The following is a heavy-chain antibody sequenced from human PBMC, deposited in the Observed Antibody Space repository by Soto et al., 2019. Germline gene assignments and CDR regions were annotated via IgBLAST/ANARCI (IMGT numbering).Heavy chain of an antibody. CDR2: ISGSGGST. CDR3: AKDRKVRGAIAGALDY. CDR1: GFTFSSYA. Sequence: PGGSLRLSCAASGFTFSSYAMSWVRQAPGKGLEWVSAISGSGGSTYYADSVKGRFTISRDNSKNTLYLQMNSLRAEDTAVYYCAKDRKVRGAIAGALDYWGQGTLVTVSS. D-gene: IGHD3-10*01. V-gene: IGHV3-23*01. J-gene: IGHJ4*02.